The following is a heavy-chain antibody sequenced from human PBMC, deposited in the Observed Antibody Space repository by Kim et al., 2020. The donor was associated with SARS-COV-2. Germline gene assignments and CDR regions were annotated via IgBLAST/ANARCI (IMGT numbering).Heavy chain of an antibody. CDR2: ISGYNGNT. Sequence: ASVKVSCKASGYTFSSYGITWVRQAPGQGLEWMGWISGYNGNTNYAQKFQGRVTMTTDTSTGTGYMELRSLRSDDTAVYYCARFRSEAVAGTLEFDNWGQGTLVTVSS. V-gene: IGHV1-18*01. D-gene: IGHD6-19*01. CDR1: GYTFSSYG. J-gene: IGHJ4*02. CDR3: ARFRSEAVAGTLEFDN.